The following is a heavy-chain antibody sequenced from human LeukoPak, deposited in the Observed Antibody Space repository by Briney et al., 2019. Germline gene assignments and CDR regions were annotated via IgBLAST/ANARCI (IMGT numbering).Heavy chain of an antibody. Sequence: SGTLSLTCTVSGGSISSSSYYWGWIRQPPGKGLEWIGSIYYSGSTYYNPSLKSRVTISVDTSKNQFSLKLSSVTAADTAVYYCARGVVVGQANYQSDYWGQGTLVTVSS. CDR3: ARGVVVGQANYQSDY. V-gene: IGHV4-39*01. J-gene: IGHJ4*02. CDR1: GGSISSSSYY. CDR2: IYYSGST. D-gene: IGHD1-7*01.